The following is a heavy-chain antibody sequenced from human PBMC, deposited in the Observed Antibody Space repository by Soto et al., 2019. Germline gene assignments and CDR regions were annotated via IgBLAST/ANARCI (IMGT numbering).Heavy chain of an antibody. CDR2: IVPILVVP. CDR3: ARVGRTTGTMSWWFDP. J-gene: IGHJ5*02. Sequence: QVQLVQSGAEVKKPGSSVKVSCKASGDTFDDYTLTWVRQAPGQGLEWMGRIVPILVVPNYAQNFQGRLTITADISTSTGYMELSSLRFEDTAVYYCARVGRTTGTMSWWFDPWGQGTLVTVSS. D-gene: IGHD1-1*01. V-gene: IGHV1-69*02. CDR1: GDTFDDYT.